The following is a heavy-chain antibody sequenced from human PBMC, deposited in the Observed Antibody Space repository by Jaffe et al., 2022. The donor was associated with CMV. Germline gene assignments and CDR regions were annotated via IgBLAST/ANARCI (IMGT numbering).Heavy chain of an antibody. Sequence: EVQLLDSGGDLVQPGGSLRLSCAASGFTFRNYAMNWVRQAPGKGLEWVSAIGVNGDGAYYTDSVKGRFTISRDNFKNTVYLQMNSLRVEDTAVYYCAKNHADSSGYSFRAFDVWGQGTMVTVSS. CDR1: GFTFRNYA. V-gene: IGHV3-23*01. J-gene: IGHJ3*01. D-gene: IGHD3-22*01. CDR2: IGVNGDGA. CDR3: AKNHADSSGYSFRAFDV.